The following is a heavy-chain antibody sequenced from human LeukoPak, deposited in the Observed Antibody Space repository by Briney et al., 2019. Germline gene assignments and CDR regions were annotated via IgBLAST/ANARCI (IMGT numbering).Heavy chain of an antibody. V-gene: IGHV1-46*03. J-gene: IGHJ4*02. CDR3: ARDSGYCSSTSCYRDLGSY. CDR1: GYTFTSYY. D-gene: IGHD2-2*01. Sequence: GASVKVSCKASGYTFTSYYMHWVRQAPGQGLEWMGIIDPSGGSTSYAQKFQGRVTMTRDTSTSTVYMELSSLRSEDTAVYYGARDSGYCSSTSCYRDLGSYWGQGTLVTVSS. CDR2: IDPSGGST.